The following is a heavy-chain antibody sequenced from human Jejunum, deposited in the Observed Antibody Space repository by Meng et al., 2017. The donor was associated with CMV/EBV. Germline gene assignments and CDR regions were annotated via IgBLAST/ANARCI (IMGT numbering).Heavy chain of an antibody. CDR1: V. J-gene: IGHJ4*02. V-gene: IGHV6-1*01. CDR2: THYRSNWYN. D-gene: IGHD6-13*01. Sequence: VWNWIRKSPSRGLEWLGMTHYRSNWYNDYAASVKTRISINADTSKNQFSLQLNSVTPEDTAVYYCARAGYSSIGYSSSWPPGDFDSWGQGTLVTVSS. CDR3: ARAGYSSIGYSSSWPPGDFDS.